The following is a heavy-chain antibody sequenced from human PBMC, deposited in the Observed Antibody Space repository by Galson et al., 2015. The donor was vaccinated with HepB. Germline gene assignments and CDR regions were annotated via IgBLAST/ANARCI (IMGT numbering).Heavy chain of an antibody. V-gene: IGHV3-72*01. CDR3: VRTDYDILTGPIDRQN. CDR2: SRNKVRSYTT. J-gene: IGHJ1*01. Sequence: SLRLSCAGSGFTFRDHYMEWVRQAPGKGLEWVGRSRNKVRSYTTAYAASVKGRFTISRDDSKNSLHLQLNSLKTEETAVYYCVRTDYDILTGPIDRQNWGQGTLVTVSS. D-gene: IGHD3-9*01. CDR1: GFTFRDHY.